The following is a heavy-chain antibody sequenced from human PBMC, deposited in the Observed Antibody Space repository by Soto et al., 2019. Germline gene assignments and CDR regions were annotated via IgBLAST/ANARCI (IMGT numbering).Heavy chain of an antibody. Sequence: QLQLQESGPGLVKPSETLSLTCSVSGGSISSTGHYWGWIRQPPGKGLEWIGNIYYAGSPYYNPSLKGRVTISVATPKNHFSLALTSVTAADTAVYYCARLMGVVTVDYWGQGALVTVSS. CDR2: IYYAGSP. CDR1: GGSISSTGHY. CDR3: ARLMGVVTVDY. J-gene: IGHJ4*02. V-gene: IGHV4-39*02. D-gene: IGHD2-21*02.